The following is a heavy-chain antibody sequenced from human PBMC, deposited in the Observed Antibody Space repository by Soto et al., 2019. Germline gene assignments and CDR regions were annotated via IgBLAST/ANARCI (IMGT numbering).Heavy chain of an antibody. D-gene: IGHD6-13*01. CDR3: AKDSSVTAAGSGGWFDP. V-gene: IGHV3-30*18. J-gene: IGHJ5*02. CDR2: ISFDGGNQ. Sequence: QVQLVQSGGGVVQPGRSLRLSCAASGFDFNTYGLHWVRQAPGKGLEWVAGISFDGGNQYYADSVKGRFTISRDKSNNPLYLQMDSLGAEGTATYYCAKDSSVTAAGSGGWFDPWGQGTLVIVSS. CDR1: GFDFNTYG.